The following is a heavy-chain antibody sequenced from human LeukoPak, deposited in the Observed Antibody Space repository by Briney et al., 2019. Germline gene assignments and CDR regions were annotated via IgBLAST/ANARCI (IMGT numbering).Heavy chain of an antibody. CDR3: ARGLPNYYGMDV. Sequence: GGSLRLSCAASGFTFSSYAMSWVRQAPGKGLEWVSAISGSGGSTYYADSVKGRFTISRDNSKNTVYLQMNSLRTEDTAVYYCARGLPNYYGMDVWGQGTTVTVSS. CDR1: GFTFSSYA. V-gene: IGHV3-23*01. CDR2: ISGSGGST. J-gene: IGHJ6*02.